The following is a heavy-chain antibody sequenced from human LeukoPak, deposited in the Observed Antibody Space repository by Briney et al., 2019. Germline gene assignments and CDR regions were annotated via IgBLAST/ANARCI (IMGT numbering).Heavy chain of an antibody. D-gene: IGHD5-18*01. CDR3: AKDDSYGFS. J-gene: IGHJ4*02. V-gene: IGHV3-23*01. CDR1: GFTFSSYA. Sequence: GGSLRLSCAAPGFTFSSYAMSWVRRAPGEGLEWVSAISGSGGSTYYADSVKRRFTISRDNSKNTLYLQMNSLRAEDTAVYYCAKDDSYGFSWGQGTLVTVSS. CDR2: ISGSGGST.